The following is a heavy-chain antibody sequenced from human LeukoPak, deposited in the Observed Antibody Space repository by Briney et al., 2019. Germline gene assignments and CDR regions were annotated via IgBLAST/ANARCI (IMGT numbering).Heavy chain of an antibody. J-gene: IGHJ6*02. CDR2: IFYSGST. Sequence: SETLSLTCTVSGGSISSGGYYWSWIRQHPGKRLEWIGYIFYSGSTYYNPSLKSRVTISVDTSKNQFFLKLSSVTAADTAVYYCARDHGSLPMDVWGQGTTVTVSS. V-gene: IGHV4-31*03. CDR3: ARDHGSLPMDV. CDR1: GGSISSGGYY.